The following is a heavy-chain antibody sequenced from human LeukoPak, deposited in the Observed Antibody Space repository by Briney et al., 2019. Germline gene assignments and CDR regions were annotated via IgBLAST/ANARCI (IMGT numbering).Heavy chain of an antibody. CDR2: IYSGGST. CDR1: GFTVSSNY. D-gene: IGHD2-2*01. V-gene: IGHV3-53*01. J-gene: IGHJ4*02. Sequence: GGSLRLSCAASGFTVSSNYMSWVRQAPGKGLEWVSVIYSGGSTYYADSVKGRFTISRDNSKNTLYLQMNSLRAEDTAVYYCAREGYCSSTSCRLFDYWGQGTLVTVSS. CDR3: AREGYCSSTSCRLFDY.